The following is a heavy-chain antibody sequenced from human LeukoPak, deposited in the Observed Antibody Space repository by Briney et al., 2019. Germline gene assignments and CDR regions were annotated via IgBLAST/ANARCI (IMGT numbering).Heavy chain of an antibody. Sequence: GGSLRLSCAVSGFTFSSYAMSWVRQAPGKGLEWVSGISGSGGSTYYADSVKGRFTISRDNSKNTLYLQMNSLRDEDTAVYYCATVSVATIFGDFVEDYWGQGTLVTVSS. D-gene: IGHD5-24*01. CDR1: GFTFSSYA. CDR2: ISGSGGST. CDR3: ATVSVATIFGDFVEDY. J-gene: IGHJ4*02. V-gene: IGHV3-23*01.